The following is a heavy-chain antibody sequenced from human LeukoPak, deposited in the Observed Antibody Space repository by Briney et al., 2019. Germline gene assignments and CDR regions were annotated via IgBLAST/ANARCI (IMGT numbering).Heavy chain of an antibody. V-gene: IGHV3-30*18. CDR1: GFTFSSYG. Sequence: SGGSLRLSCAASGFTFSSYGMHWVRQAPGKGLEWVAVISYDGSNKYYADSVKGRFTISRDNSKNTLYLQMNSLRAEDTAVYYCAKEGRTTVVFDYWGQGTLVTVSS. J-gene: IGHJ4*02. CDR2: ISYDGSNK. D-gene: IGHD4-23*01. CDR3: AKEGRTTVVFDY.